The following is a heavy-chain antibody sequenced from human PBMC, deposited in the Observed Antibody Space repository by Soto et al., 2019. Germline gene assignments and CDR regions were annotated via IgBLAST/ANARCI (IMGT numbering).Heavy chain of an antibody. J-gene: IGHJ3*02. CDR3: GKDAVGQWLALGLI. CDR1: GFTFSSYA. CDR2: IDGGGSGT. V-gene: IGHV3-23*01. Sequence: EVQLLESGGGLVQPGGSLRLSCAASGFTFSSYAMSWVRQAPGKGLEWVSAIDGGGSGTYYADSVKGRFTISRDSSKNTLFLQMTGLSVGDTAVYYCGKDAVGQWLALGLICGQGTVVTVSS. D-gene: IGHD6-19*01.